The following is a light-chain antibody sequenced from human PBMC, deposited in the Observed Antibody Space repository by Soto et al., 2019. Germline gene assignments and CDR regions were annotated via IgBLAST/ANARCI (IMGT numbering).Light chain of an antibody. J-gene: IGLJ1*01. Sequence: HCARTRAASGSRAALRGISITCTGTSSDVGGYNYVSWYQHHPGKAPKLMIFDVSNRPSGVSNRFSGSKSGNTASLTISGLQPEDEADYYCSSYTPSNTRQIVFGTGTKVPVL. CDR1: SSDVGGYNY. CDR2: DVS. CDR3: SSYTPSNTRQIV. V-gene: IGLV2-14*03.